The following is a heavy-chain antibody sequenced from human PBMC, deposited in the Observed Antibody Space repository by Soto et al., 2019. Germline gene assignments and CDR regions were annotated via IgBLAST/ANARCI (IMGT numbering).Heavy chain of an antibody. CDR1: GFTVSSNY. J-gene: IGHJ4*02. V-gene: IGHV3-53*04. D-gene: IGHD3-3*02. CDR3: ARDLAGDFDY. CDR2: IYSGGST. Sequence: EVQLVESGGGLVQPGGSLRLSCAASGFTVSSNYMSWVRQAAGKGLEWVSVIYSGGSTYYADSVKGRFTISRHNSKNTLYLQMNSLRAEDTAVYYCARDLAGDFDYWGQGTLVTVSS.